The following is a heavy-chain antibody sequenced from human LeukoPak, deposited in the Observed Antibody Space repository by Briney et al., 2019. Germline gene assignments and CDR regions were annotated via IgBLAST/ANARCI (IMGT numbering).Heavy chain of an antibody. CDR2: IIPIFGTA. CDR1: GGIFSSYA. CDR3: ARELVDSSSSSTYYYYYGMDV. J-gene: IGHJ6*02. Sequence: SVKVSCKASGGIFSSYAISWVRQAPGQGLEWMGGIIPIFGTANYAQKFQGRVTITADEPTSTAYMELSSLRSEDTAVYYCARELVDSSSSSTYYYYYGMDVWGQGTTVTVSS. D-gene: IGHD6-6*01. V-gene: IGHV1-69*13.